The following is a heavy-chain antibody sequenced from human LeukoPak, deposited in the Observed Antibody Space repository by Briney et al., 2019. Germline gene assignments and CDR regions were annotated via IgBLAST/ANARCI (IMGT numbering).Heavy chain of an antibody. D-gene: IGHD5-24*01. CDR3: AREVALRLLQPDGAFYK. CDR1: GGSVSFYY. CDR2: IYSSGST. V-gene: IGHV4-4*07. J-gene: IGHJ3*02. Sequence: SETLSLTCNVSGGSVSFYYWSWIRQPAGKELEWIGRIYSSGSTNYNPSLKSRVPMSVDTSKNQLCRNLSSVTAADTAVYYCAREVALRLLQPDGAFYKWGQGTMVTASS.